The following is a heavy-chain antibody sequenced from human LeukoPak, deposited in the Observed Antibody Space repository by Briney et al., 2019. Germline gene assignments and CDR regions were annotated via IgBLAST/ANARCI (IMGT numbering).Heavy chain of an antibody. V-gene: IGHV3-30*04. CDR3: ARDVYYYGSSGQFDY. J-gene: IGHJ4*02. CDR1: GFTFSSYA. D-gene: IGHD3-22*01. CDR2: ISYDGSNK. Sequence: GGSLRLSCAASGFTFSSYAMHWVRQAPGKGLEWVAVISYDGSNKYYADSVKGRFTISRDNSKNTLYLQMNSLRAEDTAVYYCARDVYYYGSSGQFDYWGQGTLVTVSS.